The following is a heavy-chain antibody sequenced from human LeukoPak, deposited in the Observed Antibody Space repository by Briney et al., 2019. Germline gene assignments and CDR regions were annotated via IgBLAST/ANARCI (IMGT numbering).Heavy chain of an antibody. D-gene: IGHD3-16*01. J-gene: IGHJ4*02. CDR3: AREGGGAAIDY. CDR1: SGSISSGDYY. CDR2: IYYSGST. V-gene: IGHV4-30-4*01. Sequence: PSQTLSLTCTVSSGSISSGDYYWSWIRQPPGKGLEWIGYIYYSGSTYYNPSLKSRVTISVDTSKNQFSLKLSSVTAADTAVYYCAREGGGAAIDYWGQGTLVTVSS.